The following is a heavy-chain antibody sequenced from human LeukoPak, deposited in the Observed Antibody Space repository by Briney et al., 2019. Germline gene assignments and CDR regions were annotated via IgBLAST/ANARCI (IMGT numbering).Heavy chain of an antibody. Sequence: GASVKVSCKASGYSFTGYFIHWVRQAPGQGPEWMGRIDPDNGGTSYAQKFQGRVTVTRDTSITTAYMEITSLRSDDTAVYYCASAVMYRYYYYYGLDVWGQGTTVTVSS. V-gene: IGHV1-2*06. CDR2: IDPDNGGT. CDR1: GYSFTGYF. D-gene: IGHD1-1*01. J-gene: IGHJ6*02. CDR3: ASAVMYRYYYYYGLDV.